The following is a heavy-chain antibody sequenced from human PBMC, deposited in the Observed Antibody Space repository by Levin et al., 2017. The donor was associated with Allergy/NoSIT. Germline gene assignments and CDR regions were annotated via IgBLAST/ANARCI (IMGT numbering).Heavy chain of an antibody. V-gene: IGHV1-2*06. D-gene: IGHD6-13*01. CDR3: AKDSSSWPVYGMDV. Sequence: GESLKISCQASGYTFTGYYMHWVRQAPGQGLEWMGRISPNSGGTNYAQKFLGRVTMTRDTSIITAYMELSRLRSDDTAVYYCAKDSSSWPVYGMDVWGQGTTVTVSS. CDR1: GYTFTGYY. CDR2: ISPNSGGT. J-gene: IGHJ6*02.